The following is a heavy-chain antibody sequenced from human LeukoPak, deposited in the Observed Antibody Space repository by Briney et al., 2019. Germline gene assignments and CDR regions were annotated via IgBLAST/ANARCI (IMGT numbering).Heavy chain of an antibody. D-gene: IGHD3-10*01. Sequence: SVKVSCKTSGGTFSNYTISWVRQAPGQGLEWMGGIIPIFGTANYAQKFQGKVTITADKSTSTAYMELSSLRSEDTAVYYCARDLSRSFSMIRGLIQHREFDFWGRGTLVTVSS. CDR3: ARDLSRSFSMIRGLIQHREFDF. CDR1: GGTFSNYT. J-gene: IGHJ4*02. CDR2: IIPIFGTA. V-gene: IGHV1-69*06.